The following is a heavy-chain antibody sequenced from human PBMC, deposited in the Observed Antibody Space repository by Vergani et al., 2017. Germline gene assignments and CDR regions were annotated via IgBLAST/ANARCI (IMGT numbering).Heavy chain of an antibody. V-gene: IGHV5-51*01. Sequence: EVQLVQSGAEVKKPGESLKISCKGSGYSFTSYWIGWVRQMPGKGLEWMGIIYPGDSDTRYSPSFQGQVTISADKSISTAYLQWSSLKASDTAMYYCARQAVKDGYNLQIPTLFDYWGQGTLVTVSS. CDR1: GYSFTSYW. CDR3: ARQAVKDGYNLQIPTLFDY. CDR2: IYPGDSDT. D-gene: IGHD5-24*01. J-gene: IGHJ4*02.